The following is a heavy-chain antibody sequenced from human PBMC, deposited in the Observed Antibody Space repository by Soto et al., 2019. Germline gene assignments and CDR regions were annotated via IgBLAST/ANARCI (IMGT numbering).Heavy chain of an antibody. V-gene: IGHV3-15*07. D-gene: IGHD2-2*02. CDR1: GFTFSNAW. CDR3: TPNLRYPSLGNDY. CDR2: IKSKADGGTT. J-gene: IGHJ4*02. Sequence: EVQLVESGGGLVKPGGSLRLSCAASGFTFSNAWMNWVRQAPGKGREWVGRIKSKADGGTTDYAAPVKGRFTISSDDSNNTLYLHMNSLKTADTAVSYCTPNLRYPSLGNDYWGQGTLVTVSS.